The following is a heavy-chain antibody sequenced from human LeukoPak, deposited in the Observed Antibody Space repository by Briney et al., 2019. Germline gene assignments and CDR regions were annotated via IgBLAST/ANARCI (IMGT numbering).Heavy chain of an antibody. CDR3: VRGHYADY. CDR1: GFTFSSYY. V-gene: IGHV3-7*01. CDR2: IKPDGSEE. Sequence: GGSLRLSCAASGFTFSSYYMNWVRQAPGKGLERVANIKPDGSEEDYVDSVKGRFTISRDNAKNSLYLQMNSLRADDTALYYCVRGHYADYTSQGTLVTVSS. J-gene: IGHJ4*02.